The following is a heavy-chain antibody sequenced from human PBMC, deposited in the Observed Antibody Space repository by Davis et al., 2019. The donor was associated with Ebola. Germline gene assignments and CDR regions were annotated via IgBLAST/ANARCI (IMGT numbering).Heavy chain of an antibody. CDR2: IYYSGST. CDR3: ARLYSSSWYVDY. D-gene: IGHD6-13*01. J-gene: IGHJ4*02. V-gene: IGHV4-59*01. Sequence: MPSETLSLTCTVSGGSISSYYWSWIRQPPGKGLEWIGYIYYSGSTNYNPSLKSRVTISVDTSKNQFSLKLSSVTAADTAVYYCARLYSSSWYVDYWGQGTLVTVSS. CDR1: GGSISSYY.